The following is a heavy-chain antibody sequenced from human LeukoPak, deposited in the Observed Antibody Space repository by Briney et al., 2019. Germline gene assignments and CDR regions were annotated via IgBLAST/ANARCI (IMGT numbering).Heavy chain of an antibody. CDR2: IIPIFGTA. V-gene: IGHV1-69*13. D-gene: IGHD1-1*01. CDR3: ARPSDGTENYYFDY. J-gene: IGHJ4*02. Sequence: GASVKVSCKASGGTFSSYAIRWVRQAPGQGLEWMGGIIPIFGTANYAQKFQGRVTITADESTSTAYMELSSLRSEDTAVYYCARPSDGTENYYFDYWGQGTLVTVSS. CDR1: GGTFSSYA.